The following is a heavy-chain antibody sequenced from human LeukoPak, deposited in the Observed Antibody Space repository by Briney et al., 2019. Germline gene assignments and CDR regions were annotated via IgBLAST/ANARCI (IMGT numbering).Heavy chain of an antibody. J-gene: IGHJ4*02. CDR2: ISPSGST. CDR1: GYSISSGYY. V-gene: IGHV4-38-2*02. D-gene: IGHD2-2*01. Sequence: SETLSLTCTVSGYSISSGYYWGWIRQPPGKGLEWIGRISPSGSTNHNPSLTSRVTISVDTSKNQFSLKLNFVTAADTAVYYCARVSYQEGVDYWGQGTLVTVSS. CDR3: ARVSYQEGVDY.